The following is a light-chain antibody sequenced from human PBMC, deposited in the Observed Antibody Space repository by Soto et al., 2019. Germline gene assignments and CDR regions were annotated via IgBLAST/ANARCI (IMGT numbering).Light chain of an antibody. CDR1: SRDVGDYNY. J-gene: IGLJ1*01. V-gene: IGLV2-11*01. CDR3: CSYAGTYSFV. Sequence: QSALTQPRSVSGSPGQSVTISCTGTSRDVGDYNYVSWYQQHPGKAPKVMIYDVTKRPSGVPDRFSGSKSGNTASLTISGLQAEDEADYYCCSYAGTYSFVFGTGTKVTVL. CDR2: DVT.